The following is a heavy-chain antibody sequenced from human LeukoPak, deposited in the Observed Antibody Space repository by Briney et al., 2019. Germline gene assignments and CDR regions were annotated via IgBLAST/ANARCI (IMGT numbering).Heavy chain of an antibody. CDR3: ATQSITLVVVISPFDY. J-gene: IGHJ4*02. CDR2: IQDDGATT. V-gene: IGHV3-30*02. Sequence: GGSLRLSCAASGLTFSNFPMHWVRQPPGKGLEWVALIQDDGATTNYADSVRGRFTISRDNSKSTVYLQMNSLKPDDTAAYYCATQSITLVVVISPFDYWGQGTLVTVSS. CDR1: GLTFSNFP. D-gene: IGHD3-22*01.